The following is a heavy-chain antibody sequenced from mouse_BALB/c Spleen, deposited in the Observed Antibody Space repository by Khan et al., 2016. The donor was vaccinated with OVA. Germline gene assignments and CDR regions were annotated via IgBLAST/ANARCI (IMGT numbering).Heavy chain of an antibody. CDR1: GFTFSNYW. V-gene: IGHV6-6*02. CDR2: IRLKSDDYVT. Sequence: EEKLEVSGGGLVQPGGSMKLSCVASGFTFSNYWMNWVRQSPEKGLEWVAEIRLKSDDYVTHYAVSVKGRFSISNDDSKSSVYLQMNILRAEDTGIYYCWILLWGQGTTLTVSS. J-gene: IGHJ2*01. CDR3: WILL.